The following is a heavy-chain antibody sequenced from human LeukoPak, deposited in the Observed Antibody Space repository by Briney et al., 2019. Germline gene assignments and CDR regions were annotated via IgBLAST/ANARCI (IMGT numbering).Heavy chain of an antibody. CDR3: ARASRYYDILTGYYNDVDY. CDR2: MNPNSGNT. D-gene: IGHD3-9*01. J-gene: IGHJ4*02. CDR1: GYTFTSYD. Sequence: GASVKVSCKASGYTFTSYDTNWVRQATGQGLEWMGWMNPNSGNTGYAQKFQGRVTMTRNTSISTAYMELSSLRSEDTAVYYCARASRYYDILTGYYNDVDYWGQGTLVTVSS. V-gene: IGHV1-8*01.